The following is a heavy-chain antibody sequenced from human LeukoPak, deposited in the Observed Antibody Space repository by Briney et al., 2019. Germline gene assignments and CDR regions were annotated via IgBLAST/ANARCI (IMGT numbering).Heavy chain of an antibody. CDR3: TTWNYDILTSYSI. Sequence: GGSLRLSCAASGFTFSSYGMHWVRQAPGKGLEWVGRIKSKTHGGTTDYAAAVKGRFTISRDDSKSTLYLQMNSLKTEDTALYYCTTWNYDILTSYSIWGQGTLVTVSS. V-gene: IGHV3-15*07. CDR1: GFTFSSYG. J-gene: IGHJ4*02. CDR2: IKSKTHGGTT. D-gene: IGHD3-9*01.